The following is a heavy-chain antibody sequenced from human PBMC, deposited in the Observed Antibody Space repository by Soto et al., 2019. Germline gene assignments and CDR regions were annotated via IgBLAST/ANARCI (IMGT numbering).Heavy chain of an antibody. CDR1: GASISSGGYY. CDR3: ARTGLGEQWIWRWFDP. J-gene: IGHJ5*02. D-gene: IGHD6-19*01. V-gene: IGHV4-31*03. Sequence: QVQLQESGPGLVQPSQTLSLTCSVSGASISSGGYYWSWIRQHPEKGLEWIGYIYYIGNTYYNPSLKSRVTILVDASKNEFSLKMTSVTAADTAVYYCARTGLGEQWIWRWFDPWGQGTLVTVSS. CDR2: IYYIGNT.